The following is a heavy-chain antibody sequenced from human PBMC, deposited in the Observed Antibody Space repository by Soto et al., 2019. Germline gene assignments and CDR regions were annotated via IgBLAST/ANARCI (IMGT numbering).Heavy chain of an antibody. D-gene: IGHD3-22*01. V-gene: IGHV3-64D*08. Sequence: GGSLRLSCSASGFTFSSYAMHWVRQAPGKGLKYVSAISSNGDSTYYADSVKGRFTISRDNSKNTLYLQMSSLRAEDTAVYYCVKDGFGYYYDSSGYYYYFDYWGQGTLVTVSS. CDR3: VKDGFGYYYDSSGYYYYFDY. J-gene: IGHJ4*02. CDR2: ISSNGDST. CDR1: GFTFSSYA.